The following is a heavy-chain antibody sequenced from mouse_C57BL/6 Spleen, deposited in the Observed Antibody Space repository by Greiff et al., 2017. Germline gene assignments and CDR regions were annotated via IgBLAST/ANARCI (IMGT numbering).Heavy chain of an antibody. CDR3: ARDDGYWNYFDY. CDR1: GYTFTDYN. D-gene: IGHD2-3*01. Sequence: VQLQQSGPELVKPGASVKIPCKASGYTFTDYNMDWVKQSHGKSLEWIGDINPNNGGTIYNQKFKGKATLTVDKSSSTDYMELRSLTSEDTAVYYCARDDGYWNYFDYWGQGTTLTVSS. J-gene: IGHJ2*01. V-gene: IGHV1-18*01. CDR2: INPNNGGT.